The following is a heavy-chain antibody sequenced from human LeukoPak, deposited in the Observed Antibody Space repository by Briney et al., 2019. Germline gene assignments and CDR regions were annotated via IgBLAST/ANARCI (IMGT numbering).Heavy chain of an antibody. CDR2: INHSGST. CDR3: ARYYYGSGSNYNWFDP. J-gene: IGHJ5*02. V-gene: IGHV4-34*09. D-gene: IGHD3-10*01. CDR1: GGSFSGYY. Sequence: PSETLSLTCAVYGGSFSGYYWSWIRQPPGKGLEWIGEINHSGSTYYNPSLKSRVTISVDTSKNQFSLKLSSVTAADTAVYYCARYYYGSGSNYNWFDPWGQGTLVTVSS.